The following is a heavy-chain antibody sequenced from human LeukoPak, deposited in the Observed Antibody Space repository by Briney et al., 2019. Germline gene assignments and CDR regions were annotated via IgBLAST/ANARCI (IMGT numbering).Heavy chain of an antibody. J-gene: IGHJ6*03. CDR2: ISGSGGST. Sequence: GGSLRLSCAASGFTFSSYAMSWVRQAPGKGLEWVSAISGSGGSTYYADSVKGRFTISRDNSKNTLYLQMNSLRAEDTAVYYCAKRSNGGIPTTGYYYMDVWGKGTTVPVSS. V-gene: IGHV3-23*01. CDR3: AKRSNGGIPTTGYYYMDV. CDR1: GFTFSSYA. D-gene: IGHD1-26*01.